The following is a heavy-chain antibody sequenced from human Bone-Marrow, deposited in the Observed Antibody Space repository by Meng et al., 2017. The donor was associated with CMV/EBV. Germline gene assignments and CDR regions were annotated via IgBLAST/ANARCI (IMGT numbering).Heavy chain of an antibody. Sequence: GSLRLSCTVSGGSIISYYWSWIRQPPGKGLEWIGYIYYSGSTNYNPSLKSRVTISVDTSKNQFSLKLSSVTAADTAVHYCARGEWFGVYFYYWGQGTLVTVSS. J-gene: IGHJ4*02. D-gene: IGHD3-10*01. V-gene: IGHV4-59*12. CDR3: ARGEWFGVYFYY. CDR1: GGSIISYY. CDR2: IYYSGST.